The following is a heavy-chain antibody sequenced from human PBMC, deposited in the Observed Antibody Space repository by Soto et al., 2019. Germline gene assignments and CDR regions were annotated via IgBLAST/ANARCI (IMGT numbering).Heavy chain of an antibody. Sequence: QVQLQESGPGLVKPSQTLSLTCTVSGGSISSGGYYWSWIRQHPGKGLEWIGYIYYSGSTYYNPSRKSRVTISVDTSKNQFSLKLSSVTAADTAVYYCAREGGNSLRNWFDPWGQGTLVTVSS. CDR3: AREGGNSLRNWFDP. CDR1: GGSISSGGYY. CDR2: IYYSGST. D-gene: IGHD2-21*02. J-gene: IGHJ5*02. V-gene: IGHV4-31*03.